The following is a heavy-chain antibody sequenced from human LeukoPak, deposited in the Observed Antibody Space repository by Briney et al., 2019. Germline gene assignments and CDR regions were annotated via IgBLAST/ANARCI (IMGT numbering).Heavy chain of an antibody. CDR3: ARRSYYDSSAIFDY. CDR1: GGSISRGGYY. V-gene: IGHV4-39*01. CDR2: IYYSGST. J-gene: IGHJ4*02. Sequence: SETLSLTCTVSGGSISRGGYYWSWIRQYPGKGLEWIGYIYYSGSTYYNPSLKSRVTISVDTSKNQFSLKLSSVTAADTAVFYCARRSYYDSSAIFDYWGQGTLVTVSS. D-gene: IGHD3-22*01.